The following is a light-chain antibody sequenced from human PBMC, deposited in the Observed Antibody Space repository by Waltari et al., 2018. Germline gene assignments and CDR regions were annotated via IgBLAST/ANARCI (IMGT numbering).Light chain of an antibody. CDR2: GAS. V-gene: IGKV3-20*01. CDR1: QSFSRA. Sequence: SCRASQSFSRALAWYQQKPGQAPRLLIYGASTRATGIPDRFSGSGSETDFSLTISRLEPDDFAVYYCQHYLRLPVTFGQGTTVEI. J-gene: IGKJ1*01. CDR3: QHYLRLPVT.